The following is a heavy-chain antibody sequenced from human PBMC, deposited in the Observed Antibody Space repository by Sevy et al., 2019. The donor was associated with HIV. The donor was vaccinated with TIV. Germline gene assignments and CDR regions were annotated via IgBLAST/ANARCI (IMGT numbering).Heavy chain of an antibody. CDR1: GGSISSYY. J-gene: IGHJ6*03. V-gene: IGHV4-59*01. CDR3: ARGGDYRYYYYMDV. CDR2: IYYSGST. Sequence: SETLSLTCTVSGGSISSYYWSWIRQPPGKGLEWIGYIYYSGSTNYNPSLKSRVTISVDTSKNLFSLKLSSVAAADTAVYDCARGGDYRYYYYMDVWGKGTTVTVSS. D-gene: IGHD3-10*01.